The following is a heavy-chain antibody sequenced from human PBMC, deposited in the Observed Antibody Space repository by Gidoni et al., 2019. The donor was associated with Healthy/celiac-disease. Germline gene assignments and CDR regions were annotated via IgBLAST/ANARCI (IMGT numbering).Heavy chain of an antibody. Sequence: QVQLVESGGGVVQPGRSLRRSCAASGCTFSSYAMHGVGQAPGKGLEWVAVISYDGSNKYYADSVKGRFTISRDNSKNTLYLQMNSLRAEDTAVYYCARWGSDIVATISIEYCSGGSCHFDYWGQGTLVTVSS. D-gene: IGHD2-15*01. CDR3: ARWGSDIVATISIEYCSGGSCHFDY. J-gene: IGHJ4*02. V-gene: IGHV3-30-3*01. CDR2: ISYDGSNK. CDR1: GCTFSSYA.